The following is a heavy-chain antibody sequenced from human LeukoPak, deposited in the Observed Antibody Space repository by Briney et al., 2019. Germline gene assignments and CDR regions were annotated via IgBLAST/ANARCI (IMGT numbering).Heavy chain of an antibody. CDR2: ISGSGGST. CDR3: AKAGCTSTSCLKLDY. J-gene: IGHJ4*02. V-gene: IGHV3-23*01. D-gene: IGHD2-2*01. CDR1: GFTFSSYA. Sequence: GGSLRLSCAASGFTFSSYAMSWVRQAPGKGLEWVSAISGSGGSTYYADSVKGRFTISRDNSKNTLYLQMNSLRAEDTAVYYRAKAGCTSTSCLKLDYWGQGTLVTVSS.